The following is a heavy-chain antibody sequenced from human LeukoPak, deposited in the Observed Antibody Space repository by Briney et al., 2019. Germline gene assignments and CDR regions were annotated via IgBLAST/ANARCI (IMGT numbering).Heavy chain of an antibody. CDR1: GFTFSSYV. J-gene: IGHJ3*02. D-gene: IGHD1-26*01. V-gene: IGHV3-30*04. CDR2: ISYDGSNE. CDR3: ARGYIGSYYVAFDI. Sequence: GGSLRLSCAASGFTFSSYVMHWVRQAPGKGLEWVAIISYDGSNEYYADSVQGRFTISRDNAKNSLYLQMNSLTAEDTAVYYCARGYIGSYYVAFDIWGQGTMVTVSS.